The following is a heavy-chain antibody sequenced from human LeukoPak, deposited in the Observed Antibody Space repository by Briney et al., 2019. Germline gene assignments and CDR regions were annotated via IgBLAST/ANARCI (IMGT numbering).Heavy chain of an antibody. V-gene: IGHV3-7*04. Sequence: GGSLRLSCETSGFTFNNYWMSWVRQAPGKGLEWVANIRQDGNEKYHLDSVKGRFTISRDNAKNSLYLQMNSLRPEDTAVYYCARDFATPYYFDSWGQGTLVTVSS. CDR2: IRQDGNEK. J-gene: IGHJ4*02. CDR1: GFTFNNYW. CDR3: ARDFATPYYFDS.